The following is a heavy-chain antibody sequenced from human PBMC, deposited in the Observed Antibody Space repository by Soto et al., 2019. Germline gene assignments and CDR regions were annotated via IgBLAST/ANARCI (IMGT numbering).Heavy chain of an antibody. CDR1: GFTFDNYA. CDR3: SRPQIPSGWYHGGY. J-gene: IGHJ4*02. Sequence: SLRLSCTVSGFTFDNYAMSWVRQAPGKGLEWISGINWNGASAGYADSVKGRFTISRDNAKNSLYLQMNSLRAEDTAVYFCSRPQIPSGWYHGGYWGQGNLVTVSS. V-gene: IGHV3-20*04. D-gene: IGHD6-19*01. CDR2: INWNGASA.